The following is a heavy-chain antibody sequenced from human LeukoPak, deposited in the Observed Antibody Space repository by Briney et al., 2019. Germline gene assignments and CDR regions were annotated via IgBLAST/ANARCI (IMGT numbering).Heavy chain of an antibody. CDR1: VFTFNDYA. CDR2: ISSNGGST. CDR3: ARDPGAGRELTTLFLDY. V-gene: IGHV3-64*02. Sequence: GGPLRLSCTPSVFTFNDYAKHWVRQAPGKGLEYVSFISSNGGSTYYADYVKGRFTISRDNSKNTLYLQMGSLRDEDMAVYYCARDPGAGRELTTLFLDYWGQGTLVTVSS. J-gene: IGHJ4*02. D-gene: IGHD4-11*01.